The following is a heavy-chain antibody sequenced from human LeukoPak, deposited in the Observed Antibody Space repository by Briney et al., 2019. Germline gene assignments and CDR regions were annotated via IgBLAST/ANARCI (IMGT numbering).Heavy chain of an antibody. J-gene: IGHJ4*02. Sequence: ASVKVSCKASGYTFTSYDINWVRQATGQGLEWMGWMNPNSGNTGYAQKFQGRVTMTRNTSISTAYMELSSLRPEDTAVYYCARGLRYCSSTSCDYYFDYWGQGTLVTVSS. CDR3: ARGLRYCSSTSCDYYFDY. V-gene: IGHV1-8*01. CDR1: GYTFTSYD. D-gene: IGHD2-2*01. CDR2: MNPNSGNT.